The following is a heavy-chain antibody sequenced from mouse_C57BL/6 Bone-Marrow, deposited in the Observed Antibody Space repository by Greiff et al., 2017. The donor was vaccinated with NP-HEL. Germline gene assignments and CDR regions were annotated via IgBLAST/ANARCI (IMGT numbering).Heavy chain of an antibody. CDR1: GFTFSSYG. J-gene: IGHJ2*01. D-gene: IGHD2-5*01. Sequence: EVKLVESGGDLVKPGGSLKLSCAASGFTFSSYGMSWVRQTPDKRLEWVATISSGGSYTYYPDSVKGRFTISRDNATNTLYLQMSSLKSEDTARYYGARRGATIVTRRAYYFAYWGQGTTLTVSS. V-gene: IGHV5-6*02. CDR2: ISSGGSYT. CDR3: ARRGATIVTRRAYYFAY.